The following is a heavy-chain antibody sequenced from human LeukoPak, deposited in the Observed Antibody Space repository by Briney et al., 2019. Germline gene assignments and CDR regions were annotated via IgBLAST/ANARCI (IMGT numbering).Heavy chain of an antibody. V-gene: IGHV3-7*01. Sequence: GGSLRLSCTTSGFTFTDYWMTWVRQAPGKGLEWVANINQDGSKKFYVDSVKGRFTISRDNSKNTLYLQMNSLRAEDTAVYYCAKEMSRGSWFDPWGQGTLVTVSS. CDR3: AKEMSRGSWFDP. CDR2: INQDGSKK. J-gene: IGHJ5*02. D-gene: IGHD3-16*01. CDR1: GFTFTDYW.